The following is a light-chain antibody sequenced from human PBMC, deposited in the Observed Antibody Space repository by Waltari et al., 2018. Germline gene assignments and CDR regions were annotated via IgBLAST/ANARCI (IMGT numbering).Light chain of an antibody. V-gene: IGLV2-23*01. Sequence: QSALTQPASVSGSPGQSITISCPGSSTDLGSSTLVSWYPHHPDKAPKLLIYEGTERPSGISHRFSGSKAGNTASLTISKLQAEDEADYYCSSYADGRSLVFGGGTKLTVL. CDR3: SSYADGRSLV. J-gene: IGLJ2*01. CDR2: EGT. CDR1: STDLGSSTL.